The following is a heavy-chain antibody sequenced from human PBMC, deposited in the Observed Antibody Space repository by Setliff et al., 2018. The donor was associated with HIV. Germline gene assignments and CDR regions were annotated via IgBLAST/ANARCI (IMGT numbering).Heavy chain of an antibody. Sequence: PSETLSLTCKVSGASISSYYWSWVRQPPGKGLEWIGYIYNSGYSNSKPSLKIRVTMSLDTSKNQFSLELTSVTAADTAVYFCARGDGYRSNDAYYDTGMDVWGQGITVTVSS. CDR1: GASISSYY. J-gene: IGHJ6*02. D-gene: IGHD5-12*01. CDR3: ARGDGYRSNDAYYDTGMDV. CDR2: IYNSGYS. V-gene: IGHV4-59*01.